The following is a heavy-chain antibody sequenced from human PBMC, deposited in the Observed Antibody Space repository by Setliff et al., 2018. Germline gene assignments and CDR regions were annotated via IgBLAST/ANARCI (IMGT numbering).Heavy chain of an antibody. J-gene: IGHJ4*02. CDR2: IKEDGSEK. Sequence: GGSLRLSCAASRFTFSNYWMSWVRQAPGKGLEWVANIKEDGSEKYYVDSVKGRFTISRDNAKNSLDLQMNSLRAEDTAVYYCARGCSGGSCYDYWGQGTLVTVSS. V-gene: IGHV3-7*01. D-gene: IGHD2-15*01. CDR3: ARGCSGGSCYDY. CDR1: RFTFSNYW.